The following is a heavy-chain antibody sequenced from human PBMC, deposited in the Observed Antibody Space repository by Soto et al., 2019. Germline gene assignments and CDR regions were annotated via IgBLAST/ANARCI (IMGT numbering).Heavy chain of an antibody. V-gene: IGHV4-4*07. CDR3: AREGSYSAYNFAHGIQLWSFDF. CDR1: GGSINTFY. CDR2: IFSSGST. Sequence: LSLTCTVSGGSINTFYWSWVRQPAGKGLEWIGRIFSSGSTSFNPSLESRVAMSVDTSKNHFSLNLSSVTAADMAVYYCAREGSYSAYNFAHGIQLWSFDFWGQGALVTV. J-gene: IGHJ4*02. D-gene: IGHD5-12*01.